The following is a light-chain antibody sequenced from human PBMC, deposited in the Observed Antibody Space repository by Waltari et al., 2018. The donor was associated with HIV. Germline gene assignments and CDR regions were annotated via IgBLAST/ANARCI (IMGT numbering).Light chain of an antibody. J-gene: IGKJ1*01. CDR2: DAS. Sequence: EIVLTQSPATLSFPPGERATPSCRASQSVSSYLSWYRQKPGQAPRLLIYDASNRATGIPARFSGSGSGSDFTLTISSLEPEDFAVYYCQQRSNWPRTFGQGTKVEIK. V-gene: IGKV3-11*01. CDR1: QSVSSY. CDR3: QQRSNWPRT.